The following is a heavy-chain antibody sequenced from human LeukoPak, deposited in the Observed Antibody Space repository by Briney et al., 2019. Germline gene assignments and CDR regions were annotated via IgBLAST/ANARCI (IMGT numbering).Heavy chain of an antibody. Sequence: PSGTLSLTCAVSGASISSYYWSWIPQPPGKGREWIGSLYYSGSTNYNPSLKGRVNISIDTSMNQFSLKLSSVTAADTAVYYCARDCTSGSYYHTLCDPWGQGALVTVSS. CDR3: ARDCTSGSYYHTLCDP. J-gene: IGHJ5*02. CDR1: GASISSYY. CDR2: LYYSGST. D-gene: IGHD3-10*01. V-gene: IGHV4-59*01.